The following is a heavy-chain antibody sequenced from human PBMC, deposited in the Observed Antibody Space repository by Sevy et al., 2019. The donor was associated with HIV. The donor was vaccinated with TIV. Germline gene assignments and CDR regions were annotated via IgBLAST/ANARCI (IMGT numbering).Heavy chain of an antibody. CDR2: INPNSGGT. Sequence: ASVKVSCKASGYTFTGYYMHWVRQAPGQGLEWMGWINPNSGGTNYAQKFQGRVTMTRDASINTAYMELTRRSSDDTAVYYCARDYFFDSSGYYSRLGYWGQGTLVTVSS. J-gene: IGHJ4*02. CDR1: GYTFTGYY. V-gene: IGHV1-2*02. CDR3: ARDYFFDSSGYYSRLGY. D-gene: IGHD3-22*01.